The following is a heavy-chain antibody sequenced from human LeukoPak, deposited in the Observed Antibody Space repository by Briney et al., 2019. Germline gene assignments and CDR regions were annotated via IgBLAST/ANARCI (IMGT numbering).Heavy chain of an antibody. CDR2: ISAYNGNT. CDR3: ARSRGWGMAVAGNRGAHDY. J-gene: IGHJ4*02. D-gene: IGHD6-19*01. V-gene: IGHV1-18*01. CDR1: GYTFTSNG. Sequence: ASVKVSCKASGYTFTSNGISWVRQAPGQGLEWMGWISAYNGNTNYAQNLQGRVTMTTDTSTSTAFMELRSLRSDDTAVYYCARSRGWGMAVAGNRGAHDYWGQGTLVTVSS.